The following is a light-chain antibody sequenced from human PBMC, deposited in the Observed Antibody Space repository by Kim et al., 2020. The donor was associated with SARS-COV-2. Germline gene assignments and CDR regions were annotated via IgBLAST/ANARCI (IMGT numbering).Light chain of an antibody. J-gene: IGLJ3*02. Sequence: GLRVTISWSGSRSNIGINNVNWYQHLPGTAPKLLIYIDNQRPSGVPDRFSGSKSGTSASLAISTLQSEDEADYYCAAWDDSLNAWVFGGGTKVTVL. CDR1: RSNIGINN. V-gene: IGLV1-44*01. CDR2: IDN. CDR3: AAWDDSLNAWV.